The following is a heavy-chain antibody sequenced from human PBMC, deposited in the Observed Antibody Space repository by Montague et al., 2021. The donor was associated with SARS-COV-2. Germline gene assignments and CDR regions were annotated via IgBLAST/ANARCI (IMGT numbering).Heavy chain of an antibody. J-gene: IGHJ4*02. CDR1: GGSFSGYY. V-gene: IGHV4-34*01. CDR3: ARGVVAAPPVVDY. CDR2: INHSGST. Sequence: SETLSLTCAVYGGSFSGYYWSWVRQAPGKGLEWIGEINHSGSTHYNSSLKSRVSMSVDTSKNEFSLKLSSVTAADTAVYYCARGVVAAPPVVDYWGRGTLVTVSS. D-gene: IGHD2-15*01.